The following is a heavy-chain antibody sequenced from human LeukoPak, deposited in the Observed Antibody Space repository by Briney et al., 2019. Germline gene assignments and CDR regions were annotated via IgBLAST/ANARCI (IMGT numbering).Heavy chain of an antibody. D-gene: IGHD6-19*01. CDR3: ATGTEQQWLSLDY. J-gene: IGHJ4*02. V-gene: IGHV3-15*01. CDR2: IRSKTDGGTT. CDR1: GFTFSSYA. Sequence: GGSLRLSCAASGFTFSSYAMSWVRQAPGKGLEWVGRIRSKTDGGTTDYAAPVKGRFTISRDDSKNTLYLQMNSLKTEDTAVYFCATGTEQQWLSLDYWGQGTLVTVSS.